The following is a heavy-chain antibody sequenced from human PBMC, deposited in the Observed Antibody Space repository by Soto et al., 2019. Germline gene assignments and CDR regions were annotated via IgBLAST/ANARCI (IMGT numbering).Heavy chain of an antibody. CDR1: GGSFSGYY. CDR2: INHSGST. V-gene: IGHV4-34*01. Sequence: PSETLSLTCAVYGGSFSGYYWSWIRQPPGKGLEWIGEINHSGSTNYNPSLKSRVTISVDTSKNQFSLKLSSVTAADTAVYYCARGGLRHCSGGSCYSGWFDPWGQGTLVTVSS. J-gene: IGHJ5*02. D-gene: IGHD2-15*01. CDR3: ARGGLRHCSGGSCYSGWFDP.